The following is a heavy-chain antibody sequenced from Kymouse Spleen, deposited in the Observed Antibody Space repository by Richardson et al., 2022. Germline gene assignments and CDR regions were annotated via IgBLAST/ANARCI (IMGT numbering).Heavy chain of an antibody. CDR3: ARDRGCTNGVCYYYYYYGMDV. Sequence: QVQLQESGPGLVKPSQTLSLTCTVSGGSISSGGYYWSWIRQHPGKGLEWIGYIYYSGSTYYNPSLKSRVTISVDTSKNQFSLKLSSVTAADTAVYYCARDRGCTNGVCYYYYYYGMDVWGQGTTVTVSS. J-gene: IGHJ6*02. CDR1: GGSISSGGYY. V-gene: IGHV4-31*03. CDR2: IYYSGST. D-gene: IGHD2-8*01.